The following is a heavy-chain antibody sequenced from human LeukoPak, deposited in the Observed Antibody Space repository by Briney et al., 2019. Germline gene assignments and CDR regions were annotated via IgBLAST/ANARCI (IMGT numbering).Heavy chain of an antibody. V-gene: IGHV4-39*01. CDR2: IYYSGST. D-gene: IGHD1-26*01. CDR1: GGSISSSTYY. CDR3: ARSYSGSYYCAFDI. J-gene: IGHJ3*02. Sequence: SETLSLTCTVSGGSISSSTYYWAWIRQPPGKGLEWIGCIYYSGSTYYNPSLKSRVTISVDTSKIQFSLKLSSVTAADTAVYYCARSYSGSYYCAFDIWGQGTMVTVSS.